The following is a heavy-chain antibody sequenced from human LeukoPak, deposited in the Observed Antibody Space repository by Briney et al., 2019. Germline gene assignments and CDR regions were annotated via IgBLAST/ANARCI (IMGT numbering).Heavy chain of an antibody. V-gene: IGHV1-2*02. J-gene: IGHJ4*02. CDR3: ARGYCSGGSCHLDY. CDR1: XYTFTVXY. CDR2: INPNSGGT. D-gene: IGHD2-15*01. Sequence: VKVSCKAXXYTFTVXYMHWVRQAPGQGLEWMGWINPNSGGTNYAQKFQGRVTMTRDTSISTAYMELSRLRSDDTAVYYCARGYCSGGSCHLDYWGQGTLVTVST.